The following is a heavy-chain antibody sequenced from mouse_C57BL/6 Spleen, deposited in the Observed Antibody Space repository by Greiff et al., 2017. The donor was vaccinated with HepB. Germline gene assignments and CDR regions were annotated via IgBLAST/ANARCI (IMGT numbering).Heavy chain of an antibody. Sequence: RVEPGASVKMSCKASGYTFTDYYMNWVKQSHGKSLEWIGVINPYNGGTSYNQKFKGKATLTVDKSSSTAYMELNSLTSEDSAVYYCARWDDYHYFDYWGQGTTLTVSS. J-gene: IGHJ2*01. CDR1: GYTFTDYY. CDR3: ARWDDYHYFDY. V-gene: IGHV1-19*01. CDR2: INPYNGGT. D-gene: IGHD2-4*01.